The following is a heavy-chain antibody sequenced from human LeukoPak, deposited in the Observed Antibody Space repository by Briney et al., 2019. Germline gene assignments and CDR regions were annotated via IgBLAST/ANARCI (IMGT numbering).Heavy chain of an antibody. CDR2: INHSGST. D-gene: IGHD2/OR15-2a*01. CDR1: GGSFSGYY. V-gene: IGHV4-34*01. Sequence: SETLSLTCAVYGGSFSGYYWSWIRQPPGRGLEWIGEINHSGSTNYNPSLKSRVTISVDTSKNQFSLKLSSVTAADTAVYYCARGYFPDYWGQGTLVTVSS. J-gene: IGHJ4*02. CDR3: ARGYFPDY.